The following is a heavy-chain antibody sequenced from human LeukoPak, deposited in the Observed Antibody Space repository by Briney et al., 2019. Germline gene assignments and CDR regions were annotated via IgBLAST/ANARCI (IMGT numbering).Heavy chain of an antibody. Sequence: ASVKVSCKASGYIFTDYYIHWVRQAPGQGLEWMGGINPNSGGTKHAQKFQGRVTLTRDTSINTAYMELSRLRSDDTAVYYCARDPPRGVIPADSNTFSDYWGQGTLVTVSS. CDR2: INPNSGGT. D-gene: IGHD2-2*01. V-gene: IGHV1-2*02. CDR1: GYIFTDYY. CDR3: ARDPPRGVIPADSNTFSDY. J-gene: IGHJ4*02.